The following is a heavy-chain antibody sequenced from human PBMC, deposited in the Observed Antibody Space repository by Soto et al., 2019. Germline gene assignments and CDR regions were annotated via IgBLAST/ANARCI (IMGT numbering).Heavy chain of an antibody. CDR3: AKGYCSGGSCSYYFDY. D-gene: IGHD2-15*01. J-gene: IGHJ4*02. Sequence: PGGSLRLSCAASGFTFSSYAMSWVRQAPEKGLQWVSAISGSGGSTYYADSVKGRFTISRDNSKNTLYLQMNSLRAEDTAVYYCAKGYCSGGSCSYYFDYWGQGTLVTVSS. V-gene: IGHV3-23*01. CDR2: ISGSGGST. CDR1: GFTFSSYA.